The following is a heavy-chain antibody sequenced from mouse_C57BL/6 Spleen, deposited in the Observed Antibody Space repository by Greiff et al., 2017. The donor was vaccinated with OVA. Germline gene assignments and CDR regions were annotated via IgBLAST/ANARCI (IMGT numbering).Heavy chain of an antibody. CDR1: GFNIKDYY. V-gene: IGHV14-1*01. Sequence: VQLQQSGAELVRPGASVKLSCTASGFNIKDYYMHWVKQRPEQGLEWIGRIDPEDGDTEYAPKFQGKATMTADTSSNTAYLQLSSLTSDDTAVYYCTTYGYYDYDPWFAYLGQGTLVTVSA. D-gene: IGHD2-4*01. CDR3: TTYGYYDYDPWFAY. CDR2: IDPEDGDT. J-gene: IGHJ3*01.